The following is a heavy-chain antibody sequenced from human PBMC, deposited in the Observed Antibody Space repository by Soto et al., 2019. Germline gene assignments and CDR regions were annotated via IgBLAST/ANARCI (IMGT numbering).Heavy chain of an antibody. J-gene: IGHJ4*02. CDR1: GFIFKMYW. CDR2: IYNDGTYS. D-gene: IGHD3-10*01. CDR3: TRGQRPTSTGTGAY. Sequence: PGGSLRLSCAASGFIFKMYWMHWVRQSPGKGLVWISRIYNDGTYSDYADSVRGRFTISRDNVNDTLYLQMNNLRAEDSGLYYSTRGQRPTSTGTGAYWGQGTQVTVSS. V-gene: IGHV3-74*01.